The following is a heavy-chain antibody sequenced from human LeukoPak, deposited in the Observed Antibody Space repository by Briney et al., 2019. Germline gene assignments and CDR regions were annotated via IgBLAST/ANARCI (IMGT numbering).Heavy chain of an antibody. CDR1: GFTFSSYW. CDR3: AKVAGRYYYYYMDV. V-gene: IGHV3-7*01. J-gene: IGHJ6*03. Sequence: GGSLRLSCAASGFTFSSYWMSWVRQAPGKGLEWVANIKQDGSEKYYVDSVKGRFTISRDNSKNTLYLQMNSLRAEDTAVYYCAKVAGRYYYYYMDVWGKGTTVTISS. CDR2: IKQDGSEK. D-gene: IGHD6-13*01.